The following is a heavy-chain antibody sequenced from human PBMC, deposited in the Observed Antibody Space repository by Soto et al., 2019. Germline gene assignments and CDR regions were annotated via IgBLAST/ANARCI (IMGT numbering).Heavy chain of an antibody. J-gene: IGHJ3*01. CDR1: GLTFSNYE. CDR2: IGRSGTTT. V-gene: IGHV3-48*03. CDR3: ASTSRGGGAYDF. Sequence: EVQLLESGGGLVLPGGSLRLSCSASGLTFSNYEMNWVRQAPGKGLEWVSYIGRSGTTTYYADSLKGRFTISRDNAKNSLYLQIKILRAVDTDLYYCASTSRGGGAYDFWGKGTMVTVSS. D-gene: IGHD3-16*01.